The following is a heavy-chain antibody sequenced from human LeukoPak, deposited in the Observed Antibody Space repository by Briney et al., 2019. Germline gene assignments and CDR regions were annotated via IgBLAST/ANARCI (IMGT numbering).Heavy chain of an antibody. J-gene: IGHJ4*02. V-gene: IGHV4-61*01. D-gene: IGHD1-14*01. CDR1: GGSISSSHYY. Sequence: SETLSLTCTVSGGSISSSHYYWSWIRQPPGKGLEWIGYIYYSGSTNYNPSLKSRVTISVDTSKNQFSLKLSSVTAADTAVYYCAVYATKFDYWGQGTLVTVSS. CDR2: IYYSGST. CDR3: AVYATKFDY.